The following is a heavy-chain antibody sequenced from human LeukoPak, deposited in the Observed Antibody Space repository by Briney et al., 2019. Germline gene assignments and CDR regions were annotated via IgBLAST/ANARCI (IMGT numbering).Heavy chain of an antibody. V-gene: IGHV1-2*02. D-gene: IGHD1-7*01. Sequence: ASVKVSCEASGYTFTGYYIHWVRQAPGQGLEWMGWINPNSGNTNYAQRFQGGVTMTRDTSISTAYMELSRLRSADTAVYYCAREADNWNYVRRGPPFDYWGQGTLVTVSS. J-gene: IGHJ4*02. CDR2: INPNSGNT. CDR3: AREADNWNYVRRGPPFDY. CDR1: GYTFTGYY.